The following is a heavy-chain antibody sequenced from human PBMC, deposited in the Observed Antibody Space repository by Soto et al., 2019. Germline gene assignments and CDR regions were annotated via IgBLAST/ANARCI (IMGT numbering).Heavy chain of an antibody. CDR1: GGSISSSSYY. Sequence: PSETLSLTCTVSGGSISSSSYYWGWIRQPPGNGLEWIGRIYYSGSTYHNPSLKSRVTISVDTSKNQFSLKLSSVTAADTAVYYCARQQFRAFGIWGQGTMVTVS. J-gene: IGHJ3*02. CDR2: IYYSGST. CDR3: ARQQFRAFGI. V-gene: IGHV4-39*01.